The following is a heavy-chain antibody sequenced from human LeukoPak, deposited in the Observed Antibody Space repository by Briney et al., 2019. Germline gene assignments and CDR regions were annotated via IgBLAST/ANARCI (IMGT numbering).Heavy chain of an antibody. D-gene: IGHD5-12*01. CDR3: AKESSSGYAYYYYYYGMDV. CDR2: ISYDGSNK. V-gene: IGHV3-30-3*01. J-gene: IGHJ6*02. Sequence: GGSLRLSCAASGFTFSSYAMHWVRQAPGKGLEWVAVISYDGSNKYYADSVKGRFTISRDNSKNTLYLQMNSLRAEDTAVYYCAKESSSGYAYYYYYYGMDVWGQGTTVTVSS. CDR1: GFTFSSYA.